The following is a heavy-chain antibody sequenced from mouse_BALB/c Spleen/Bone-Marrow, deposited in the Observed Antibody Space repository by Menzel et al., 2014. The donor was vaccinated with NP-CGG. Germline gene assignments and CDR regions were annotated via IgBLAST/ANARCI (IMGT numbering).Heavy chain of an antibody. D-gene: IGHD2-3*01. CDR3: TRDLYDGYYYYAMDY. J-gene: IGHJ4*01. V-gene: IGHV5-6-4*01. CDR1: GFTFSSYT. CDR2: ISSGGSYT. Sequence: EVQLQESGGGLVKPGGSLKLPCAASGFTFSSYTMSWVRQTPEKRLEWVATISSGGSYTYYPDSVKGRFTISRDNAKNTLYLQMSSLKSEDTAMYYCTRDLYDGYYYYAMDYWGQGTSVTVSS.